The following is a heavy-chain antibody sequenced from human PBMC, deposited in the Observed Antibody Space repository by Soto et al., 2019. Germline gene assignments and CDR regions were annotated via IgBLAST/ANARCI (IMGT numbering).Heavy chain of an antibody. CDR1: GYTFTSYG. J-gene: IGHJ6*02. D-gene: IGHD2-15*01. Sequence: ASVKVSCKASGYTFTSYGISWVRQAPGQGLEWMGWISAYNGNTNYAQKLQGRVTITADESTSTAYMELSSLRSEDTAVYYCASVETQRYYYGMDVWGQGTTVTVSS. CDR2: ISAYNGNT. V-gene: IGHV1-18*01. CDR3: ASVETQRYYYGMDV.